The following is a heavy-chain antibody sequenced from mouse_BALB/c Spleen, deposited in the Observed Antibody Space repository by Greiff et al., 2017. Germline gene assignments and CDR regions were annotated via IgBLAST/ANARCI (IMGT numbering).Heavy chain of an antibody. CDR2: ISSGGST. J-gene: IGHJ2*01. D-gene: IGHD2-10*02. Sequence: DVMLVESGGGLVKPGGSLKLSCAASGFTFSSYAMSWVRQTPEKRLEWVASISSGGSTYYPDSVKGRFTISRDNARNILYLQMSSLRSEDTAMYYCAREGYGNYGDYWGQGTTLTVSS. V-gene: IGHV5-6-5*01. CDR3: AREGYGNYGDY. CDR1: GFTFSSYA.